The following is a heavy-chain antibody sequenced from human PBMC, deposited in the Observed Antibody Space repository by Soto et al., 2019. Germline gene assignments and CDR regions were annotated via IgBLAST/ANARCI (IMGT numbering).Heavy chain of an antibody. CDR1: GGSISSGDYY. D-gene: IGHD3-10*01. V-gene: IGHV4-61*08. Sequence: SETLSLTCTVSGGSISSGDYYWSWIRQPPGKGLEWIGYIYYSGSTNYNPSLKSRVTISVDTSKNQFSLKLSSVTAADTAVYYCARAFDYYAANSSDPWGQGPLVTVSS. CDR3: ARAFDYYAANSSDP. CDR2: IYYSGST. J-gene: IGHJ5*02.